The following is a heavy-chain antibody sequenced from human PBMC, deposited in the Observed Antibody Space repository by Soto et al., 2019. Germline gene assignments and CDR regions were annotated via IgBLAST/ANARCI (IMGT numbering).Heavy chain of an antibody. CDR1: GVSISSGKW. J-gene: IGHJ4*02. D-gene: IGHD3-22*01. V-gene: IGHV4-4*02. CDR2: IFHTGNT. CDR3: ARNLFDSRGYPPEV. Sequence: SETLSLTCTISGVSISSGKWWIWVRQPPGEALEWIGEIFHTGNTDYKPSLKSRVSILVDKSKNQFSLNLDSVTAADTAVYYCARNLFDSRGYPPEVWGQGILVTVSS.